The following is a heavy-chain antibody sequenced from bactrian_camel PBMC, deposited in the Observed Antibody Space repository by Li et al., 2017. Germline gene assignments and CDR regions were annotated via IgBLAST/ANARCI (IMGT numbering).Heavy chain of an antibody. CDR3: TARYEFGLGACRGVGGLGF. CDR1: GDCSFD. Sequence: QLVESGGGSVQAGGSTRLSCVASGDCSFDMSWWRQSPGQERESVSSIVEDGTTRYADSVKGRFTISKDNRKNILYLQMNSLTPGDTAMYYCTARYEFGLGACRGVGGLGFWGQGTQVTVS. D-gene: IGHD1*01. V-gene: IGHV3S10*01. J-gene: IGHJ6*01. CDR2: IVEDGTT.